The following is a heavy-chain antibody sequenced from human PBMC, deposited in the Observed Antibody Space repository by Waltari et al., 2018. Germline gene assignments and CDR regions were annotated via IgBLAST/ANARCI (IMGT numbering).Heavy chain of an antibody. V-gene: IGHV1-18*01. D-gene: IGHD6-6*01. J-gene: IGHJ4*02. Sequence: QVQLVQSGAEVKKPGASVKVSCKASGYTFTSYGISWVRQAPGQGLGGGGRAPGQGLEWMGWISAYKGNTNDAQKLQGRVTMTTDTSTSTAYMELRSLRSDDTAVYYCARAEYSSSSSYWGQGTLVTVSS. CDR2: ISAYKGNT. CDR3: ARAEYSSSSSY. CDR1: GYTFTSYG.